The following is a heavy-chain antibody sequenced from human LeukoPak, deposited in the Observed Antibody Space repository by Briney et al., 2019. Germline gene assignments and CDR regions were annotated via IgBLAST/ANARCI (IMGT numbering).Heavy chain of an antibody. J-gene: IGHJ4*02. CDR2: IYYSGST. CDR3: ARASTIFGHFAY. D-gene: IGHD3-3*01. Sequence: SETLSLTCAISGGSISVTPCYWGWIRQPPGKGLEWIGSIYYSGSTYYNPSLKSRLTISVDTSKNQFSLKLTSVTAADTAVYYCARASTIFGHFAYWGRGTLVTVSS. V-gene: IGHV4-39*07. CDR1: GGSISVTPCY.